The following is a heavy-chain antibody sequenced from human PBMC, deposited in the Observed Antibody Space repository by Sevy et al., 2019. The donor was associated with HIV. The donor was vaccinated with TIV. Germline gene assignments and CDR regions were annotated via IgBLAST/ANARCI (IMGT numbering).Heavy chain of an antibody. V-gene: IGHV3-7*01. D-gene: IGHD6-13*01. Sequence: GGSLRLSCAASGFTLNSYWMSWVRQAPGKGLEWVANINQDGSVKYYVDSVKGRFTISRDNARNSLYLRMNSLRAEDTALYCCVRGIAAAGSFWGQGTLVTVSS. CDR1: GFTLNSYW. J-gene: IGHJ4*02. CDR2: INQDGSVK. CDR3: VRGIAAAGSF.